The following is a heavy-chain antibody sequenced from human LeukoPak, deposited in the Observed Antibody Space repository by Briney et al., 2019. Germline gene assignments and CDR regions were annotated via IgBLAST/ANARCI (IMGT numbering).Heavy chain of an antibody. CDR2: ISSSSSTI. V-gene: IGHV3-48*04. Sequence: GGSLRLSCVASGFASSSYSMNWVRQAPGKGLEWVSYISSSSSTIYYADSVKGRFTISRDNAKNSLYLQMNSLRVEDTAVYYCARNPIYTSGRDPFDYWGQGTLVTVSS. J-gene: IGHJ4*02. D-gene: IGHD6-19*01. CDR3: ARNPIYTSGRDPFDY. CDR1: GFASSSYS.